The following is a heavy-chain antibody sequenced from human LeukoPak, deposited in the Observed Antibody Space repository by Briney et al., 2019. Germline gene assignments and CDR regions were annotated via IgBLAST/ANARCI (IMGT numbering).Heavy chain of an antibody. Sequence: GGSLRLSCTVSGFSLSSYAMSWVRRAPGKGLEWVSATSSSDAGKYYADSVRGRFTISRDNSRNTMYLQMNSLRAEDAAVYYCAKAPVTSCRGAFCYPFDSWGQGTVVTVSS. V-gene: IGHV3-23*01. J-gene: IGHJ4*02. CDR1: GFSLSSYA. CDR2: TSSSDAGK. D-gene: IGHD2-15*01. CDR3: AKAPVTSCRGAFCYPFDS.